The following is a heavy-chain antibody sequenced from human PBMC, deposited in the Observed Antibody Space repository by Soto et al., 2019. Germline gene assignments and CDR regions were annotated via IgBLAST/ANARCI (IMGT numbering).Heavy chain of an antibody. V-gene: IGHV3-23*01. J-gene: IGHJ4*02. Sequence: EVQLLESGGGLVQPGGSLRLSCAASGFTFSSYAMSWVRQAPGKGLEWVSAISGSGGSTYYADSVKGRFTISRDNSKHTLYLQRNRLRAEDTAVYYCAKPTMVRGVINPFDYWGQGTLVTVSS. D-gene: IGHD3-10*01. CDR2: ISGSGGST. CDR1: GFTFSSYA. CDR3: AKPTMVRGVINPFDY.